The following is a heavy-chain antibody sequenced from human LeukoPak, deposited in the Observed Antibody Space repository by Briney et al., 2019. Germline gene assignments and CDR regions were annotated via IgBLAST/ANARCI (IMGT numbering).Heavy chain of an antibody. CDR2: ICCSRSYI. Sequence: GGSLRLSCAASGFTFSSYSMNWVRQAPGKGLEWVSSICCSRSYIYYADSVKGRFSISRDNAKNSLYLQMNSLRAEDTAVYYCARDASMITFGGVIVSPDWYFDLWGRGTLVTVSS. CDR1: GFTFSSYS. J-gene: IGHJ2*01. D-gene: IGHD3-16*02. CDR3: ARDASMITFGGVIVSPDWYFDL. V-gene: IGHV3-21*01.